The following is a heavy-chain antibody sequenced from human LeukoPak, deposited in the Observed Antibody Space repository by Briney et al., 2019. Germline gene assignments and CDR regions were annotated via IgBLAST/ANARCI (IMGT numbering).Heavy chain of an antibody. V-gene: IGHV3-7*01. Sequence: GGSLRLSCAASGFTFSSYAMHWVRQAPGKGLEWVANIKQDGSEKYYVDSVKGRFTISRDNAKNSLYLQMNSLRAEDTAVYYCARTLYSSSIDYWGQGTLVTVSS. J-gene: IGHJ4*02. D-gene: IGHD6-6*01. CDR1: GFTFSSYA. CDR3: ARTLYSSSIDY. CDR2: IKQDGSEK.